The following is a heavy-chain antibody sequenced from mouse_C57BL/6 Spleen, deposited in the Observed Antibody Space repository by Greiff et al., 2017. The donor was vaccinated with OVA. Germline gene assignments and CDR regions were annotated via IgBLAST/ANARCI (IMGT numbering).Heavy chain of an antibody. CDR2: IRNKANGYTT. CDR1: GFTFTDYY. J-gene: IGHJ4*01. CDR3: ARYSDYDGDKAMDY. V-gene: IGHV7-3*01. D-gene: IGHD2-4*01. Sequence: EVQGVESGGGLVQPGGSLSLSCAASGFTFTDYYMSWVRQPPGKALEWLGFIRNKANGYTTEYSASVKGRFTISRANSHSILYLQMNALRAEDSATYYCARYSDYDGDKAMDYWGQGTSVTVSS.